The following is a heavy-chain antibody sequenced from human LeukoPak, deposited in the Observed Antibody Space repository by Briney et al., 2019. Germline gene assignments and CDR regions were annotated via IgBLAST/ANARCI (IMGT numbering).Heavy chain of an antibody. D-gene: IGHD2-15*01. J-gene: IGHJ4*02. CDR2: TYYSGST. CDR1: RGSINSYY. CDR3: ATAYCSGGSCYFDY. V-gene: IGHV4-59*08. Sequence: SETLSLTCTVSRGSINSYYWSWIRQPPGKGLECLGYTYYSGSTNYNPSLKSRVTISVDTSKNQFSLKLSSVTAADTAVYYCATAYCSGGSCYFDYWGQGTLVTVSS.